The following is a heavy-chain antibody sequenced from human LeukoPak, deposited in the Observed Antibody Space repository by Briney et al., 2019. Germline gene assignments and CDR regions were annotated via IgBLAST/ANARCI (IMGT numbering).Heavy chain of an antibody. D-gene: IGHD4-17*01. V-gene: IGHV1-18*01. CDR1: GYTFTSYG. Sequence: ASVKASCKASGYTFTSYGISWVRQAPGQGLEWMGWISAYNGNTNYAQKLQGRVTMTTDTSTSTAYMELRSLRSDDTAVYYCARGGLYGDYDNWFDPWGQGTLVTVSS. CDR3: ARGGLYGDYDNWFDP. CDR2: ISAYNGNT. J-gene: IGHJ5*02.